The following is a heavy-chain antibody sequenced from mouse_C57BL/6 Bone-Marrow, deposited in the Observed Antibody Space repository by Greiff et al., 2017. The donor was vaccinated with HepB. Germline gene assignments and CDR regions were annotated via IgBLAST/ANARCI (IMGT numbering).Heavy chain of an antibody. CDR2: ITHSGET. J-gene: IGHJ3*01. Sequence: VKLQESGPGLVKPSQSLFLTCSITGFPITSGYYWIWIRQSPGKPLEWMGYITHSGETFYNPSLQSPISITRETSKNQFFLQLNSVTTEDTAMYYCAGDKYGNPFAYWGQGTLVTVSA. CDR3: AGDKYGNPFAY. D-gene: IGHD2-1*01. CDR1: GFPITSGYY. V-gene: IGHV12-3*01.